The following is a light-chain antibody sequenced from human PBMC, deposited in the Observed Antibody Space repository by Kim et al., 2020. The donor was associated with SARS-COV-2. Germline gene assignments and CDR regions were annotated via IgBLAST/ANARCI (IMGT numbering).Light chain of an antibody. J-gene: IGLJ2*01. Sequence: TVTIACTRSSGSIAGNYVQWYQQRPGSAPTTVIYEDNQRPSGVPERFSGSIDSSSNSASLTISGLKTEDEADYYCQSYDSSNHDVVFGGGTQLTVL. CDR1: SGSIAGNY. V-gene: IGLV6-57*03. CDR2: EDN. CDR3: QSYDSSNHDVV.